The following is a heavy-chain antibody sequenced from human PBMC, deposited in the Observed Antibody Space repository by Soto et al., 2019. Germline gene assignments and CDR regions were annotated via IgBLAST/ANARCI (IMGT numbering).Heavy chain of an antibody. CDR1: GYSFTSYW. V-gene: IGHV5-51*01. D-gene: IGHD6-6*01. Sequence: PGESLKISCKGSGYSFTSYWIGWVRQMPGKGLEWMGIIYPGDSDTRYSPSFQGQVTISADKSISTAYLQWSSLKASDTAMYYCARLRSIAARPDWFDPWGQGTLVTSPQ. CDR3: ARLRSIAARPDWFDP. J-gene: IGHJ5*02. CDR2: IYPGDSDT.